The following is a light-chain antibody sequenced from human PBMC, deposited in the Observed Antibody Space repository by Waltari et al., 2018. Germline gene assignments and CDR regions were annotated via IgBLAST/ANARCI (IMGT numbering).Light chain of an antibody. J-gene: IGKJ3*01. CDR1: QSVLYSSNNKNY. Sequence: DIVMTQSPDSLAVSLGERATINCKSSQSVLYSSNNKNYFAWYQQKPGQPPKLLIYWASTRESGVPDRFSGSGSGTDFTLTISSLLAEDVALYYCQQYYTTPPTFGPGTKVDIK. V-gene: IGKV4-1*01. CDR3: QQYYTTPPT. CDR2: WAS.